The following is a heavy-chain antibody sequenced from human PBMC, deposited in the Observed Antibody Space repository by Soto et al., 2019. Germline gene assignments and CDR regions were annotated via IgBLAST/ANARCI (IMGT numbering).Heavy chain of an antibody. D-gene: IGHD3-9*01. Sequence: EVPLVESGGALVKPGGSLTLSCAASGFTFSYAWMNWVRQVPGKGLEWVGRIKSNADGATTDYAAPVKGRFSISRDDSKNTLFLQMNSLKTEDTGVYYCTTWGTFLTWYCRWGQGTLVTVSS. V-gene: IGHV3-15*02. CDR3: TTWGTFLTWYCR. CDR1: GFTFSYAW. J-gene: IGHJ1*01. CDR2: IKSNADGATT.